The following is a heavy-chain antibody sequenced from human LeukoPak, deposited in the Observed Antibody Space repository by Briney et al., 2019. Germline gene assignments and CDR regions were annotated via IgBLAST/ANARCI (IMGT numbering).Heavy chain of an antibody. CDR1: GYSFTGYW. CDR3: ARHPSNNYDSSGYYGIDAFDI. V-gene: IGHV5-51*01. D-gene: IGHD3-22*01. J-gene: IGHJ3*02. Sequence: KRGESLKISCQGSGYSFTGYWIGWVRQMPGKGLEWMGIIYPGDSDTKYIPSFQGQVTISADKSISTAYLQWRSLKASDTAMYYCARHPSNNYDSSGYYGIDAFDIWGQGTMVTVSS. CDR2: IYPGDSDT.